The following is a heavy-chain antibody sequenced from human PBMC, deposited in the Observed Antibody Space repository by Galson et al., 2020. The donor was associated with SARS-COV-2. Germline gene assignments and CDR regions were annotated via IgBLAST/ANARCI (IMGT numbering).Heavy chain of an antibody. Sequence: SETLSLTCAVYGGSFSGYYWSWIRQPPGKGLEWIGEINHSGSTNYNPSLKSRVTISVDTSKNQFSLKLSSVTAADTAVYYCARSYCSSTSCYGSYSSPPAYWGQGTLVTVSS. CDR2: INHSGST. CDR1: GGSFSGYY. D-gene: IGHD2-2*01. CDR3: ARSYCSSTSCYGSYSSPPAY. J-gene: IGHJ4*02. V-gene: IGHV4-34*01.